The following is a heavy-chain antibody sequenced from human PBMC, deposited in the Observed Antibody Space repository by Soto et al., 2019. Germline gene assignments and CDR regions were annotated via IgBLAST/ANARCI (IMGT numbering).Heavy chain of an antibody. D-gene: IGHD3-10*01. CDR2: ISGSGGTT. CDR1: GFTFSNYA. Sequence: EVQLLESGGGLVQPGGSLRLSCAVSGFTFSNYAMSWVRQAPGKGLEWVSTISGSGGTTYYAASVKGRFTISRDNSKNTLYLQMNSLRAEDTALYYCASKLTFGSSSDYWGQGTLVTVSS. CDR3: ASKLTFGSSSDY. J-gene: IGHJ4*02. V-gene: IGHV3-23*01.